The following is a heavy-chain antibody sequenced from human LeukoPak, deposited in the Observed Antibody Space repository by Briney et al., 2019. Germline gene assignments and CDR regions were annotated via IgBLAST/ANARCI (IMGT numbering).Heavy chain of an antibody. CDR3: ARSGNILTGYYKARFDY. CDR1: GYTFTSYG. Sequence: ASVKVSCKASGYTFTSYGISWVRRAPGQGLEWMGWISAYNGNTNYAQKLQGRVTMTTDTSTSTAYMELRSLRSDDTAVCYCARSGNILTGYYKARFDYWGQGTLVTVSS. J-gene: IGHJ4*02. V-gene: IGHV1-18*01. CDR2: ISAYNGNT. D-gene: IGHD3-9*01.